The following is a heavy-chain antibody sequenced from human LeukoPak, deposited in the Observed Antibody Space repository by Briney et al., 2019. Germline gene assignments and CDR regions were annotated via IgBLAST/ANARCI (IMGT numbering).Heavy chain of an antibody. CDR3: ARRLLGYCSGGSCYSGYFQH. D-gene: IGHD2-15*01. Sequence: SETLSLTCTVSGGSISSYYWSWIRQPAGKGLEWIGRIYTSGSTNSNPSLKSRVTISVDTSKNQFSLKLSSVTAADTAVYYCARRLLGYCSGGSCYSGYFQHWGQGTLVTVSS. J-gene: IGHJ1*01. CDR2: IYTSGST. V-gene: IGHV4-4*07. CDR1: GGSISSYY.